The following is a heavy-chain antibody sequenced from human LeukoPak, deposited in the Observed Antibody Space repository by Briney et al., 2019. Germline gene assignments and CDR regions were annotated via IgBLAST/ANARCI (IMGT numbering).Heavy chain of an antibody. V-gene: IGHV1-24*01. D-gene: IGHD3-10*01. CDR2: FDPEDGET. Sequence: ASVKVSCKVSGYTLTELSMHWVRQAPGKGLEWMGGFDPEDGETFYPQKFQGRVTMTEDTSTDTAYMELRSLRSEDTAVYFCATPKRGVRRIMRLYLSDAFEIWGQGTMVTVSS. CDR1: GYTLTELS. CDR3: ATPKRGVRRIMRLYLSDAFEI. J-gene: IGHJ3*02.